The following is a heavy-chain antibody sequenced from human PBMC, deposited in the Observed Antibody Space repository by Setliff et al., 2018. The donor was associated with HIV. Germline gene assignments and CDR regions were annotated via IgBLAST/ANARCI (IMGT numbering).Heavy chain of an antibody. V-gene: IGHV1-69-2*01. CDR2: IDPEDGET. CDR3: ARNQGDASGWYAGDY. J-gene: IGHJ4*01. Sequence: ASVKVSCKASGYTFTDYYIHWVQRAPGKGLEWMGHIDPEDGETIYADNFQGRVTMTRDTSTNTVYMDLRNLRSEDTAVYYCARNQGDASGWYAGDYWGHGTLVTVSS. CDR1: GYTFTDYY. D-gene: IGHD6-19*01.